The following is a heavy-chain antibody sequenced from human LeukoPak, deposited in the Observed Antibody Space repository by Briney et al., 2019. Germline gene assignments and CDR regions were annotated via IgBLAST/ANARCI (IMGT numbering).Heavy chain of an antibody. CDR3: ARHVWLQPFDY. Sequence: GRSLRLSCAASGFTVSSNYMSWVRQAPGKGLEWVSVISSGGSTYYADSVKGRFTISRDSSKNTLYLQMNSLRAEDTAVYYCARHVWLQPFDYWGQGTLVTVSS. CDR1: GFTVSSNY. CDR2: ISSGGST. J-gene: IGHJ4*02. D-gene: IGHD3-9*01. V-gene: IGHV3-53*01.